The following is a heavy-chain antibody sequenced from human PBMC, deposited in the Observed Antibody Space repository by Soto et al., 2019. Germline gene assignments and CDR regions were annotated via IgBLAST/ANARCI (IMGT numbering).Heavy chain of an antibody. CDR3: VRSIDSSGYYFSSC. CDR2: THHTEST. V-gene: IGHV4-59*01. Sequence: SETLSLTCTVSGGFISSYYWSWIRQSPGKGLEWMGYTHHTESTNYNPSPKSRVTMSLDTSRNQFSLKLYSVTAADTAVYYCVRSIDSSGYYFSSCWGQGTLVTVSS. J-gene: IGHJ4*02. CDR1: GGFISSYY. D-gene: IGHD3-22*01.